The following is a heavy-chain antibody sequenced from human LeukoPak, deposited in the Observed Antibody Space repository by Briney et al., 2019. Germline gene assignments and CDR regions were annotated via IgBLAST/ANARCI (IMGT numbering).Heavy chain of an antibody. Sequence: ASVKVSCKASGYTFTSLDINWVRQATGQGLEWMGWMNPNSGETGYAQKFQGRVTMTRSTSMSTAYMELSSLRSEDTAMYYCARGITEGVDYWGQGTLVTVSS. CDR3: ARGITEGVDY. D-gene: IGHD1-26*01. CDR2: MNPNSGET. V-gene: IGHV1-8*01. J-gene: IGHJ4*02. CDR1: GYTFTSLD.